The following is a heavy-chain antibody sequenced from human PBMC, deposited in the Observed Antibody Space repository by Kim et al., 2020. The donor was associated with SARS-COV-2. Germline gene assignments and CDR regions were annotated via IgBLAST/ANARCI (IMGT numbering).Heavy chain of an antibody. J-gene: IGHJ4*02. V-gene: IGHV4-59*01. Sequence: GDTTSHPPLKSRVTISVDTAKNQSSLKLGSVTAADTAVYYCARSVTHDYWGQGTLVTVSS. CDR3: ARSVTHDY. CDR2: GDT. D-gene: IGHD4-4*01.